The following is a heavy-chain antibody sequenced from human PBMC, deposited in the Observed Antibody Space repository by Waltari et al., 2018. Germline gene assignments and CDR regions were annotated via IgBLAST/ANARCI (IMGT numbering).Heavy chain of an antibody. V-gene: IGHV1-2*06. CDR1: GYTFTGYY. D-gene: IGHD4-17*01. J-gene: IGHJ4*02. CDR3: ARPSRGDYEVYFDY. CDR2: INPNSGGT. Sequence: QVQLVQSGAEVKKPGASVKVSCKASGYTFTGYYMHWVRQAPGQGLEWMGRINPNSGGTNYAQKFQGRVTISADKSISTAYLQWSSLKASDTAMYYCARPSRGDYEVYFDYWGQGTLVTFSS.